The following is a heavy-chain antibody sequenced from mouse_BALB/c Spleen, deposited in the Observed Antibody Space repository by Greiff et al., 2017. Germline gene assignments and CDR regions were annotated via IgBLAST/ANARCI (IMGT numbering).Heavy chain of an antibody. CDR2: INSNGGST. V-gene: IGHV5-6-2*01. CDR1: GFTFSSYY. J-gene: IGHJ3*01. D-gene: IGHD2-14*01. CDR3: ARQEEVRQGAWFAY. Sequence: EVQVVESGGGLVKLGGSLKLSCAASGFTFSSYYMSWVRQTPEKRLELVAAINSNGGSTYYPDTVKGRFTISRDNAKNTLYLQMSSLKSEDTALYYCARQEEVRQGAWFAYWGQGTLVTVSA.